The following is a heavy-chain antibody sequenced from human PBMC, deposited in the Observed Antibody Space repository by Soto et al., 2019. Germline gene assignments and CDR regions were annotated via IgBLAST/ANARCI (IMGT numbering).Heavy chain of an antibody. CDR3: ARGGEYQLLLRDYYYFNMDV. D-gene: IGHD2-2*01. J-gene: IGHJ6*03. Sequence: QVQLHQWGAGLLKPSETLSLTCAVHGGSVRGYYWTWIRQSPEKGLEWIGEINHSGTTNYSPSLKTRVTISVDTSKNQFSLILSSETAADTAVYYCARGGEYQLLLRDYYYFNMDVWGTGTTVTVS. V-gene: IGHV4-34*01. CDR1: GGSVRGYY. CDR2: INHSGTT.